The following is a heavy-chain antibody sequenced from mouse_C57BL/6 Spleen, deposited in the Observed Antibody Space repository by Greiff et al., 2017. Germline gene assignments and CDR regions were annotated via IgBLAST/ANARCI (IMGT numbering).Heavy chain of an antibody. CDR3: DRDDYDDHYYAMDY. V-gene: IGHV14-2*01. J-gene: IGHJ4*01. CDR2: IDPEDGDT. D-gene: IGHD2-4*01. CDR1: GYTFTDYY. Sequence: VQLQQPGAELVKPGASVKLSCTASGYTFTDYYMTWVKQRTGQGLEWIGRIDPEDGDTKYDPKFQGKAPLTADTSSSTAYMQLSSLTSEDSAVYYCDRDDYDDHYYAMDYWGQGTSVTVSS.